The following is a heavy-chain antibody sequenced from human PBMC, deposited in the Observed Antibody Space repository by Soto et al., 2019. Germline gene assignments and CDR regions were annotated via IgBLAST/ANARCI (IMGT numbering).Heavy chain of an antibody. V-gene: IGHV3-48*01. D-gene: IGHD6-13*01. CDR1: GFTFSSYS. CDR2: ISSSSSTI. Sequence: EVQLVESGGGLVQPGGSLRLSCAASGFTFSSYSMNWVRQAPGKGLEWVSYISSSSSTIYYADSVKGRFTISRDNAKNSLYLQMNSLRAEDTAVYYCASLQQLTAYYFDYWGQGTLVTVSS. CDR3: ASLQQLTAYYFDY. J-gene: IGHJ4*02.